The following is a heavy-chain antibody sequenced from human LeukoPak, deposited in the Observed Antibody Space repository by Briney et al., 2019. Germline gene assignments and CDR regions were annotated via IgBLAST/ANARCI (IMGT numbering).Heavy chain of an antibody. D-gene: IGHD3-22*01. J-gene: IGHJ4*02. V-gene: IGHV3-21*01. Sequence: PGGSLRLSCAAFGFTFSSYSMNWVRQAPGKGLEWVSSISSSSSYIYYADSVKGRFTISRDNAKNSLYLQMNSLRAEDTAVYYCARERRTYYYDSSGYSTDYWGQGTLVTVSS. CDR1: GFTFSSYS. CDR2: ISSSSSYI. CDR3: ARERRTYYYDSSGYSTDY.